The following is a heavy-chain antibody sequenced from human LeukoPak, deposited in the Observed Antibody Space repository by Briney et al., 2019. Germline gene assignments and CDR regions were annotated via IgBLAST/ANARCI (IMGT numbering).Heavy chain of an antibody. J-gene: IGHJ4*02. V-gene: IGHV4-39*07. CDR3: ARVVWGVGAAQYSSSWHN. Sequence: PSETLSLTCTVSGGSISSSSYYWGWIRQPPGKGLEWIGSIYYSGSTYYNPSLKSRVTISVDTSKNQFSLKLSSVTAADTAVYYCARVVWGVGAAQYSSSWHNWGQGTLVTVSS. CDR2: IYYSGST. CDR1: GGSISSSSYY. D-gene: IGHD6-13*01.